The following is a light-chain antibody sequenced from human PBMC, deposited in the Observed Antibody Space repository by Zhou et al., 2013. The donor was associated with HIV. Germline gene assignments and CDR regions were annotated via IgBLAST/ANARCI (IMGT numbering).Light chain of an antibody. CDR1: QNISGNY. J-gene: IGKJ2*01. CDR3: HRSSSLFP. Sequence: EVVLTQTPDTLSLSPGERATLSCRASQNISGNYLAWFLQRRGQSPRLLIYGASNRATDIPDRFSGSGSGTDFTLTIARLQPEDFGVYYCHRSSSLFPFGQGTTLEI. V-gene: IGKV3-20*01. CDR2: GAS.